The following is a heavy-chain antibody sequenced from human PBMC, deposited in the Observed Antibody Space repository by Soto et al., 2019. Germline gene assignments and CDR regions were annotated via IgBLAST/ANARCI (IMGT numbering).Heavy chain of an antibody. V-gene: IGHV1-69*01. CDR2: LIPIFDIT. CDR1: GGTFRRYS. Sequence: QVQLVQSGAEVKKPGSSVKVSCKASGGTFRRYSISWVRQAPGQGLEWMGGLIPIFDITNYAQKFQGRVTITADESTSTDYLELRSLGSDDTAVYYCSRPDEGGYSSNHHYYYALDVWGQGTTVSV. D-gene: IGHD3-22*01. J-gene: IGHJ6*02. CDR3: SRPDEGGYSSNHHYYYALDV.